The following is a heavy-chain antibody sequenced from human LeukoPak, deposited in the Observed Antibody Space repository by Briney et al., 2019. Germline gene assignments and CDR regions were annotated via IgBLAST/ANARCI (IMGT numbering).Heavy chain of an antibody. V-gene: IGHV6-1*01. CDR3: ARGFALDF. CDR1: GDTVSSSSAA. Sequence: PSQTLLLTCDISGDTVSSSSAAWNWIRQSPSRGLEWLGRTYYRSKWYYDYAVSVKSRITISPDTSKNQFSLQLNSVTADDTAVYYCARGFALDFWGQGTMVTVSS. CDR2: TYYRSKWYY. J-gene: IGHJ3*01.